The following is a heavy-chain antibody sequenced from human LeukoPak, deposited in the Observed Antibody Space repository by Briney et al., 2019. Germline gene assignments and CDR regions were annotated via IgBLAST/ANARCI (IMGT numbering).Heavy chain of an antibody. CDR1: GGSISSGGCY. V-gene: IGHV4-31*03. Sequence: SETLSLTCTVSGGSISSGGCYWSWIRQHPGKGLEWIGYIYYSGSTYYNPSLKSRVTISVDTSKNQFSLKLSSVTAADTAVYYCARRHVGSGITGPSLKRGWFDPWGQGTLVTVSS. CDR3: ARRHVGSGITGPSLKRGWFDP. J-gene: IGHJ5*02. CDR2: IYYSGST. D-gene: IGHD3-10*01.